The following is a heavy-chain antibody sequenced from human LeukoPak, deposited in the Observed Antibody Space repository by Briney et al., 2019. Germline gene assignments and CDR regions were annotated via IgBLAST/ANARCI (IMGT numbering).Heavy chain of an antibody. J-gene: IGHJ4*02. CDR2: LDESGRP. CDR1: GGSTRSGRHH. D-gene: IGHD3-22*01. CDR3: ARVRSGYYGY. V-gene: IGHV4-39*07. Sequence: SETLSLTCSVSGGSTRSGRHHWAWVRQPPGKGLEFIGSLDESGRPYYNAPLKSRVTISEDSSGKQFSLNLSSVTAADTAVYYCARVRSGYYGYWGQGTLVTVSS.